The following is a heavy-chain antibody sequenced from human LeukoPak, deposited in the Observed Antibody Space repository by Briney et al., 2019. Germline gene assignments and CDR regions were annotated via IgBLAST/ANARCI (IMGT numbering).Heavy chain of an antibody. D-gene: IGHD2-15*01. CDR1: GASIRRHY. Sequence: PSETLSLTCTVSGASIRRHYWSWIRQSAGKGLEWMGRIYQSGSNSENTNYNPSLESRATVAAHTSNYQFSLTLSSVTAADTAVYYCARASLSIGGYSSFDYWGQGILVTVSS. J-gene: IGHJ4*02. CDR3: ARASLSIGGYSSFDY. CDR2: IYQSGSNSENT. V-gene: IGHV4-4*07.